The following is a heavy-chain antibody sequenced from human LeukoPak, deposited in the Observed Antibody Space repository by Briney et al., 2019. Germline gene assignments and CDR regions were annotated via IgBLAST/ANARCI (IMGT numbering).Heavy chain of an antibody. J-gene: IGHJ3*02. V-gene: IGHV3-30*02. CDR1: GFTFSSYG. D-gene: IGHD1-26*01. CDR2: IRYDGSNK. Sequence: GGSLRLSCAASGFTFSSYGMHWVRQAPGKGLEWVAFIRYDGSNKYYADSVKGRFTISRDNSKNTLYLQMNSLRGEDTAVYYXXXXXXXXXATPYDAFDIWGQGTMVAVSS. CDR3: XXXXXXXXATPYDAFDI.